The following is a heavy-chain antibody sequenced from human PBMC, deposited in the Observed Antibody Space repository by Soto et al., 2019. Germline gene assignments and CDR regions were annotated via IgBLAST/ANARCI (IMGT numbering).Heavy chain of an antibody. J-gene: IGHJ3*02. CDR3: ARDAPLDDYGYYGTSLDAFDI. Sequence: EVQLVESGGGLVQPGGSLRLSCAASGFTFSSYSMNWVRQAPGKGLEWVSYISSSSSTIYYADSVKGQFTISRDHAKNLLYLQMNSLRAEDTAVYYCARDAPLDDYGYYGTSLDAFDIWGQGKMVTVSS. CDR2: ISSSSSTI. V-gene: IGHV3-48*01. CDR1: GFTFSSYS. D-gene: IGHD4-17*01.